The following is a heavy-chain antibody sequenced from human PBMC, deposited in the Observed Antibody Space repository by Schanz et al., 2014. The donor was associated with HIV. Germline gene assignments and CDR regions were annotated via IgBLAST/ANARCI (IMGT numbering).Heavy chain of an antibody. CDR3: ARDRQPSSYRGLDV. Sequence: EVQLLESGGGLVKPGGSLSLSCVASGFTFGDHYMTWIRQAPGKGLEWVSAISGSGDNTYYADSVKGRFTIARDNSEKTLYLHMNNLRVDDTAVYYCARDRQPSSYRGLDVWGQGTTVTVSS. CDR1: GFTFGDHY. J-gene: IGHJ6*02. V-gene: IGHV3-23*01. D-gene: IGHD6-6*01. CDR2: ISGSGDNT.